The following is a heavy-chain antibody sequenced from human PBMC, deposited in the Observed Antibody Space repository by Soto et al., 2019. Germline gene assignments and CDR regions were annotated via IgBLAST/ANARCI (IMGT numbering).Heavy chain of an antibody. J-gene: IGHJ4*02. V-gene: IGHV4-30-4*01. CDR3: AREGGYDSPQGC. CDR2: TYPSGST. CDR1: GGFISNGDYH. D-gene: IGHD5-12*01. Sequence: QVQLQESGPGLVKPSQTLSLICTVSGGFISNGDYHWSWIRQPPGKGLEWIGYTYPSGSTYYNASLRSGVTISIDASKNQFSLKLNSGTAADTAVYYCAREGGYDSPQGCWGQGTLVTVSS.